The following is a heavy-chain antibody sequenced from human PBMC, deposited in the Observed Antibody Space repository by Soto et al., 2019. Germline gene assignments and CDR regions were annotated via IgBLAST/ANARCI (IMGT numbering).Heavy chain of an antibody. V-gene: IGHV3-74*01. Sequence: EVQLVESGGGLVQPGESLRLSCAASGFTFSYYWMHWVRQAPGKGLVWVSRIHSDGSSTTYAGSVKGRFSISRDNARNTVYLQMNSLRAEDTAVYYCARGDRGAFDLWGQGTVLTVSS. CDR2: IHSDGSST. CDR1: GFTFSYYW. J-gene: IGHJ3*01. D-gene: IGHD1-26*01. CDR3: ARGDRGAFDL.